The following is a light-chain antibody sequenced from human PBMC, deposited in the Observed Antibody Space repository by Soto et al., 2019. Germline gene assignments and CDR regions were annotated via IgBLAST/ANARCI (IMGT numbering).Light chain of an antibody. CDR3: QRSET. V-gene: IGKV3-11*01. J-gene: IGKJ2*01. CDR1: QSVSSY. CDR2: DAS. Sequence: EIVLTQSPATLSLSPGERATLSCRASQSVSSYLAWYQQKPGQAPRLLIYDASNRATGIPARFSGSGSGTDFTLAISSLEPEDFAVYYCQRSETFGQGTKLEIK.